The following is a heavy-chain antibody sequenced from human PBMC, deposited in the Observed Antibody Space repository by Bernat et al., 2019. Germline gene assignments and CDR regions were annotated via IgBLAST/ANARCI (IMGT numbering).Heavy chain of an antibody. CDR2: ISYDGSIK. J-gene: IGHJ1*01. V-gene: IGHV3-30-3*01. CDR1: EFTFSSYA. CDR3: ARDGSYCTSTRCVTVEYFQH. D-gene: IGHD2-2*01. Sequence: QVQLVESGGGVVQPGRSLRLSCAASEFTFSSYAMHWVRQAPGKGLEWVAVISYDGSIKYYADSVKGRFTISRDNSKNTLYLQMNSLRAEDTAAYYCARDGSYCTSTRCVTVEYFQHWGQGTLVTVFS.